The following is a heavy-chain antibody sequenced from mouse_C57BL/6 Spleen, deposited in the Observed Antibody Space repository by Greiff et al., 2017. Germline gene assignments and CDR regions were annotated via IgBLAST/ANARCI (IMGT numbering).Heavy chain of an antibody. CDR1: GFNIKDDY. V-gene: IGHV14-4*01. CDR3: TSRRAWFAY. Sequence: EVQLQQSGAELVRPGASVKLSCTASGFNIKDDYMHWVKQRPEQGLEWIGWIDPENGDTDYASKFQGKATITADTSSNTAYLQLSSLTSEDTAVYYCTSRRAWFAYWGQGTLVTVSA. CDR2: IDPENGDT. J-gene: IGHJ3*01.